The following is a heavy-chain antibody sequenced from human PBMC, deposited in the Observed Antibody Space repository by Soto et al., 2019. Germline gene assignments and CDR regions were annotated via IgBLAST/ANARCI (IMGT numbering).Heavy chain of an antibody. V-gene: IGHV3-74*01. J-gene: IGHJ4*02. CDR2: ISSVGSST. D-gene: IGHD2-2*01. CDR3: ARVPYCSSSSCYSYFDS. CDR1: GFTFSNYG. Sequence: EVQLVESGGGLVQPGGSLRLSCAASGFTFSNYGLTWARQAPGKGLVWVSGISSVGSSTNYADSVKGRFTISRDNAKNTLHLQMNSLIAEDTAVYYCARVPYCSSSSCYSYFDSWGQGTLVTVSS.